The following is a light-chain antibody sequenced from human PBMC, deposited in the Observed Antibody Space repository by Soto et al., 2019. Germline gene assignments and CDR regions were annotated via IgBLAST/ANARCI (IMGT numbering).Light chain of an antibody. CDR3: QQRSNWPYMYT. V-gene: IGKV3-11*01. Sequence: EIVLTQSPATLSLSPGESATLSCRASQSVTSSYLAWYQQKPGQAPRLLIYGASSRSTGIPARFSGSGSGTDFTLTISILEPEDFAVYYCQQRSNWPYMYTFGQGTKLEIK. CDR2: GAS. CDR1: QSVTSSY. J-gene: IGKJ2*01.